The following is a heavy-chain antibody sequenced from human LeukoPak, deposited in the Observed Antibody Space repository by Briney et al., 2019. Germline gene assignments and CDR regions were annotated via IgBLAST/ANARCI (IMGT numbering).Heavy chain of an antibody. CDR1: GVSFSSYT. CDR2: ISGSGGAT. D-gene: IGHD2-21*02. J-gene: IGHJ1*01. CDR3: ARGSHCGGDCYSLFGS. Sequence: GGSLRLSCAASGVSFSSYTMMWVRQAPGKGLEWVSAISGSGGATNYADSVKGRFTISRDNAKNTLYLQMDSLRVEDTAVYYCARGSHCGGDCYSLFGSWGQGTLATVSS. V-gene: IGHV3-23*01.